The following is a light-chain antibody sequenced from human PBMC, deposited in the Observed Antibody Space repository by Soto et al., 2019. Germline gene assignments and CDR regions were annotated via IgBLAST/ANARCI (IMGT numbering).Light chain of an antibody. CDR2: GNS. CDR1: SSNIGAHYD. Sequence: QYVLTQPPSLSAAPGQRVTISCTGSSSNIGAHYDVHWYQQLPGTAPKLLIYGNSNRPSGVPDRFSGSKSGTSASLAITGLQAEDEADYYCQSYDNSLSVYVFGTGTKATVL. V-gene: IGLV1-40*01. CDR3: QSYDNSLSVYV. J-gene: IGLJ1*01.